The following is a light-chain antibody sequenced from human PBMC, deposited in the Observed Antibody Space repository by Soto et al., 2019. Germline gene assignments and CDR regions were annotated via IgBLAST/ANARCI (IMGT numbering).Light chain of an antibody. CDR3: QQFDTSPYT. CDR1: QSVSRY. CDR2: GAS. V-gene: IGKV3-20*01. J-gene: IGKJ2*01. Sequence: VLTQSPGTLSLSPGERATLSCRASQSVSRYLVWYQQKPGQAPRLLIYGASSRASGIPDRFSGSGSGTDFTLTINRLGPEDSAVYYCQQFDTSPYTFGLGTKLKIK.